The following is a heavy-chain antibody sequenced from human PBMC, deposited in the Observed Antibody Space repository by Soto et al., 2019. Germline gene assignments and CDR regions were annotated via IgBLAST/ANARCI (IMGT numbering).Heavy chain of an antibody. CDR2: ISSSSSYI. CDR1: GFTFSSYS. V-gene: IGHV3-21*01. J-gene: IGHJ6*02. CDR3: ARDHSGSDLYYYYYGMDV. D-gene: IGHD1-26*01. Sequence: PGGSLRLSCAASGFTFSSYSMNWVRQAPGKGLEWVSSISSSSSYIYYADSVKGRFTISRDNAKNSLYLQINSLRAEDTAVYYCARDHSGSDLYYYYYGMDVWGQGTTVTVSS.